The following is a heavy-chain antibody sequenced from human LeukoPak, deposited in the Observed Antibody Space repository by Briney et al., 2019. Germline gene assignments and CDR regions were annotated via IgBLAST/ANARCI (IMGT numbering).Heavy chain of an antibody. D-gene: IGHD2-2*01. CDR2: ISWNSGSI. V-gene: IGHV3-9*03. Sequence: GGSLRLSCAASGFTFDDYAMHWVRQAPGKGLEWVSGISWNSGSIGYADSVKGRFTISRDNAKNSLYLQMNSLRAEDIALYYCAKDRRRYCSSTSCYGGFDYWGQGTLVTVSS. J-gene: IGHJ4*02. CDR1: GFTFDDYA. CDR3: AKDRRRYCSSTSCYGGFDY.